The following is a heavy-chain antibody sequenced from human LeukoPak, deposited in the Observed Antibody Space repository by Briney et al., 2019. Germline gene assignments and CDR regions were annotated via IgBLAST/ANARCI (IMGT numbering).Heavy chain of an antibody. J-gene: IGHJ4*02. Sequence: GGSLRLSRAASGFTFSNAWMNWVRQAPGKGLEWVGRIKSKTDGGTTDYAAPVKGRFTISRDDSKSTLYLQMNSLKTEDTAVYYCTAYYDSWSGPTFDYWGQGTLVTVSS. V-gene: IGHV3-15*07. D-gene: IGHD3-3*01. CDR1: GFTFSNAW. CDR2: IKSKTDGGTT. CDR3: TAYYDSWSGPTFDY.